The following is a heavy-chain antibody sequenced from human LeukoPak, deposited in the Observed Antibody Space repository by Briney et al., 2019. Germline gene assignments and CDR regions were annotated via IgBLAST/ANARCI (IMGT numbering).Heavy chain of an antibody. V-gene: IGHV3-23*01. Sequence: PGGSLRLSCAASGFTFSSYAMSWVRQAPGKGLEWVSAISGSGGSTYYADSVKGRFTISRDNSKNTLYLQMNSLRAEDTAVYYCAKSLGASYYDFWSGYHKIHYYYGMDVWGQGTTVTVSS. J-gene: IGHJ6*02. CDR2: ISGSGGST. D-gene: IGHD3-3*01. CDR1: GFTFSSYA. CDR3: AKSLGASYYDFWSGYHKIHYYYGMDV.